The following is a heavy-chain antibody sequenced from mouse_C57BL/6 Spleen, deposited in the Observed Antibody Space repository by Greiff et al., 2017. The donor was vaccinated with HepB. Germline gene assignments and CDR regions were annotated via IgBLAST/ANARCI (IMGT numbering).Heavy chain of an antibody. Sequence: VQLQQSGPELVKPGASVKISCKASGYTFTDYYMNWVKQSHGKSLEWIGDINPNNGGTRYNQKFKGKATLTVDKSSSTAYMELRSLTSEDSAVYYCARGGSPWFAYWGQGTLVTVSA. CDR2: INPNNGGT. J-gene: IGHJ3*01. CDR3: ARGGSPWFAY. V-gene: IGHV1-26*01. CDR1: GYTFTDYY.